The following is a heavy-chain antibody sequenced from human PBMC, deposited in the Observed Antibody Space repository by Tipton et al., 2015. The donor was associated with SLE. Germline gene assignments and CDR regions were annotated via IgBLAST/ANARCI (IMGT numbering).Heavy chain of an antibody. D-gene: IGHD2-2*01. CDR2: IYYSGST. CDR1: GGSINSYY. J-gene: IGHJ3*02. V-gene: IGHV4-59*01. Sequence: GLVKPSETLSLTCTVSGGSINSYYWSWIRQPPGKGLEWIGYIYYSGSTNYNASLKSRVTISEDTSKKQFSLKLKYVTAADTAVYYCAASVPPTAPDGFDIWGQGTMVTVSS. CDR3: AASVPPTAPDGFDI.